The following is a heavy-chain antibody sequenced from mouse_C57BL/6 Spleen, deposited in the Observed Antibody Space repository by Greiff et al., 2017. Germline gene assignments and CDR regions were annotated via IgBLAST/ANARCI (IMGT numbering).Heavy chain of an antibody. CDR3: ARQGPYDYSSWFAY. D-gene: IGHD2-4*01. Sequence: QVQLQQSGPGLVAPSQSLSITCTVSGFSLTSYGVHWVRQPPGKGLEWLVVIWSDGSTTYNSALKSRLSISKDNSKSQVFLKMNSLQTDDTAMYYGARQGPYDYSSWFAYWGQGTLVTVSA. V-gene: IGHV2-6*03. CDR1: GFSLTSYG. J-gene: IGHJ3*01. CDR2: IWSDGST.